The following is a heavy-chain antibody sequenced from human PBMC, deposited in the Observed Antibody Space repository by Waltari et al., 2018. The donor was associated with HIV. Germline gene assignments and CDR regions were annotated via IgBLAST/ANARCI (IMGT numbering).Heavy chain of an antibody. J-gene: IGHJ5*02. CDR1: GGSISSGSYS. Sequence: QLQLQESGPGLVKPSETLSLTCTVSGGSISSGSYSWGWISQPPGKGLEWIGSIYYSGSTYYNPSLKSRVTIALDTSKNQFSLKLSSLTAADTAVYYCAGATQYRSSWTAQLRRWCDPWGQGTLGTVSS. CDR2: IYYSGST. D-gene: IGHD6-13*01. CDR3: AGATQYRSSWTAQLRRWCDP. V-gene: IGHV4-39*07.